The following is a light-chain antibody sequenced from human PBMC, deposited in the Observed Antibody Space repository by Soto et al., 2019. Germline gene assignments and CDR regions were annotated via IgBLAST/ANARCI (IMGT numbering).Light chain of an antibody. V-gene: IGKV3D-15*01. J-gene: IGKJ5*01. CDR1: ASVGTH. CDR3: QQYDKWPPIT. CDR2: GAS. Sequence: EIVMTQSPATLSVSAGDRATLSCRASASVGTHLVWYQQKPGQAPRLLIYGASTRAAGIPARFTGSGSGTEFTLTISSLQSEDFAVYYCQQYDKWPPITFGQGTRLEIK.